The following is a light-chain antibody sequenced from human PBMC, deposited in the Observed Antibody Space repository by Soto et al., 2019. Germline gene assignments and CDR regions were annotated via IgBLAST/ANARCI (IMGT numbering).Light chain of an antibody. J-gene: IGLJ3*02. Sequence: QSALTQPRSVSGSPGQSVTISCTGTSSDVGDYNYVSWYQQYPGKAPKLVIYDVSKRPSGVPDRFSGSKSGNTASLTISGLQAEDEDECYCCSFAGSYTFWVFGGGTKLTVL. CDR3: CSFAGSYTFWV. CDR1: SSDVGDYNY. V-gene: IGLV2-11*01. CDR2: DVS.